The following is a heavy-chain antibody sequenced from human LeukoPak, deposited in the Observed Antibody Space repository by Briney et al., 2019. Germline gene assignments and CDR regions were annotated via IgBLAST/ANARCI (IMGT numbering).Heavy chain of an antibody. D-gene: IGHD3-16*01. CDR1: GGSISSSSYY. CDR3: ARGLGPGGYFDY. Sequence: PSETLSLTCAVSGGSISSSSYYWGWIRQPPGKGLEWIGSIYYSGSTYYNPSLKSRVTISVDTSKNQFSLKLSSVTAADTAVYYCARGLGPGGYFDYWGQGTLVTVSS. V-gene: IGHV4-39*01. J-gene: IGHJ4*02. CDR2: IYYSGST.